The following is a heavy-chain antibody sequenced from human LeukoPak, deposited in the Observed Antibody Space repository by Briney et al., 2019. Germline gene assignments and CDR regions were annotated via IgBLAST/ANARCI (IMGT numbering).Heavy chain of an antibody. J-gene: IGHJ4*02. V-gene: IGHV3-33*06. CDR2: IWCDGSKR. CDR1: GFTFSSYG. Sequence: PGGSLRLSCAASGFTFSSYGMHWVRQAPGKGVEWGAVIWCDGSKRYYADTVKGRFTITGDNSKNTLYLQMNSLRAEDTAVYYCAKDLQHGYGDYGHDYWGQGTLVTVSS. D-gene: IGHD4-17*01. CDR3: AKDLQHGYGDYGHDY.